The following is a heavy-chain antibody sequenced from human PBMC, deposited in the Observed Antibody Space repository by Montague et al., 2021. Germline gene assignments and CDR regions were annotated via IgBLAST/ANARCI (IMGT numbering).Heavy chain of an antibody. V-gene: IGHV4-38-2*02. CDR2: VSHGGGT. CDR1: RSLINSDYY. J-gene: IGHJ6*03. Sequence: SETLSLTRTVSRSLINSDYYWGWIRQPPGKGLEWMGSVSHGGGTYYNPSLKSRVTISVDTSNNHFSFKLSSVTAADTAMYYCAGERDRYYYMDIWGKGTTITVSS. CDR3: AGERDRYYYMDI.